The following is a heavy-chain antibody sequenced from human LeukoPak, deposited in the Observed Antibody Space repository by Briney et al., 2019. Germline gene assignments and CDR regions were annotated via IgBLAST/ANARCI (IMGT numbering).Heavy chain of an antibody. Sequence: GGSLRLSCAASGFTFSSYAMSWVRQAPGKGLEWVSAISGSGGSTYYADSVKGRFTISRDNSKNTLYLQMNSLRAEDTAVYYCANPLATHTISGVVTHDDWFDPWGQGTLVTVSS. J-gene: IGHJ5*02. V-gene: IGHV3-23*01. CDR1: GFTFSSYA. D-gene: IGHD3-3*01. CDR3: ANPLATHTISGVVTHDDWFDP. CDR2: ISGSGGST.